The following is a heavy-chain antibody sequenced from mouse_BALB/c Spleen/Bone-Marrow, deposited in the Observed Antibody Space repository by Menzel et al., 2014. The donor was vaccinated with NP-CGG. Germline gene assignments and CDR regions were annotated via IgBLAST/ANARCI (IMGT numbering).Heavy chain of an antibody. CDR1: GFTFSDYY. J-gene: IGHJ3*01. CDR2: ISNGGGST. D-gene: IGHD2-3*01. Sequence: EVQLQESGGGLVQPGGSQKLSCATSGFTFSDYYMYWVRQTPEKRLEWVAYISNGGGSTYYPDTVKGRFTISRDNAKNTLYLQMSRLKSEDTAMYYCARPLYDGYYVAYWGQGTLVTVSA. V-gene: IGHV5-12*02. CDR3: ARPLYDGYYVAY.